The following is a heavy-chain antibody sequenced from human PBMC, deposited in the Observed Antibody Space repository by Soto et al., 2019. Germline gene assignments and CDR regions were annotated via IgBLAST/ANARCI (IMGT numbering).Heavy chain of an antibody. CDR3: ARGPTDYYDNSANYFLDY. V-gene: IGHV1-18*01. CDR2: ISTYNGNT. D-gene: IGHD3-22*01. CDR1: GYTFITYG. Sequence: QVQLVQSGAEVKKPGASVKVSCKASGYTFITYGVSWVRQAPGQGLDWLGWISTYNGNTRYAERLQGRVTMTTDTTTNTAYMELRNLRFDDTAMYYCARGPTDYYDNSANYFLDYWGQGTLVTVSS. J-gene: IGHJ4*02.